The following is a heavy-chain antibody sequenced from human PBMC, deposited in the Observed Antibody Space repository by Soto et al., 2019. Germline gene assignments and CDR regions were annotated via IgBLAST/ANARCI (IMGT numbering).Heavy chain of an antibody. D-gene: IGHD1-26*01. CDR2: INAGSGNT. CDR3: ARGLTGSAAFDI. Sequence: QVQLVQSGAEVKEPGASVKVSCKASGYTFTSYAFHWVRQAPGQRLECMAWINAGSGNTKYSQRSQGRVTITRDTSASTVYMELSSLTSEDTSVYYCARGLTGSAAFDIWGQGTVVTISS. J-gene: IGHJ3*02. V-gene: IGHV1-3*01. CDR1: GYTFTSYA.